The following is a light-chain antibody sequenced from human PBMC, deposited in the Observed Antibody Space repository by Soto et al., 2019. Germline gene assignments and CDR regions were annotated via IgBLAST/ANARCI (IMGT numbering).Light chain of an antibody. CDR2: AAS. CDR3: QQSHSDPG. CDR1: QNIGRF. V-gene: IGKV1-39*01. J-gene: IGKJ3*01. Sequence: DIQMTQSPSSLSASVGDRFTITCRASQNIGRFLNWYQQKPGKAPRLLIYAASSLQSGVTSRFSGSGSGTVFALTISSLQPEDSATYYCQQSHSDPGFGPGTKVDIK.